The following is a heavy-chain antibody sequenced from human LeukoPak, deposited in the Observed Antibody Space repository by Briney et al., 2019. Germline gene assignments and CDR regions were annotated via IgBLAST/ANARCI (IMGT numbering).Heavy chain of an antibody. CDR2: INYSGFT. V-gene: IGHV4-59*08. J-gene: IGHJ4*02. CDR3: ARHVKIPVAGFDH. D-gene: IGHD6-19*01. CDR1: GGSISSYY. Sequence: SETLSLTCTVSGGSISSYYWSWIRQPPGKGLEWIGYINYSGFTKYNPSVKSQITLSVDTPKNQFSLNLTSVTAADTAIYYCARHVKIPVAGFDHWGQGTPVTVSS.